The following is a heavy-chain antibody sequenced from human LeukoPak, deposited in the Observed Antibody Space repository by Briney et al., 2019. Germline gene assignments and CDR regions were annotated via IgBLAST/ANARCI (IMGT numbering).Heavy chain of an antibody. V-gene: IGHV3-33*01. CDR2: IWYDGSNK. CDR1: GFTFSSYG. CDR3: ARTARPATPYYYYGMDV. J-gene: IGHJ6*02. Sequence: GGSLRLSCAASGFTFSSYGMHWVRQAPGKGLEWVAVIWYDGSNKYYADSVKGRFTISRDNSKSALYLQMNSLRAEDTAVYYCARTARPATPYYYYGMDVWGQGTTVTVSS. D-gene: IGHD5-12*01.